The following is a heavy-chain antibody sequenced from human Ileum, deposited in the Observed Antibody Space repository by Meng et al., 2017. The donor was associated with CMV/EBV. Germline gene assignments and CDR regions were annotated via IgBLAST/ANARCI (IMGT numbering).Heavy chain of an antibody. Sequence: GESLKISCAASGFTVSSNYMSWVRQAPGKGLEWVSVIYSGGSTYYADSVKGRFTISRDNSKNTLYLQMHSLRAEDTAVYYCARDRSTVTGDPFDIWGQGTRVTVSS. V-gene: IGHV3-66*01. CDR1: GFTVSSNY. D-gene: IGHD4-17*01. J-gene: IGHJ3*02. CDR2: IYSGGST. CDR3: ARDRSTVTGDPFDI.